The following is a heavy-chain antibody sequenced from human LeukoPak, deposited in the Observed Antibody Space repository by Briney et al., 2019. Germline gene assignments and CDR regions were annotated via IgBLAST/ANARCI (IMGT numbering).Heavy chain of an antibody. J-gene: IGHJ6*03. CDR3: ARAPIVVVPAYYYHYYMDV. Sequence: ASVKVSCKASGYTFTSYDINWVRQSTRQGLEWMGWMNPNSGNTGYAQKFQGRVTMTRNTSISTAYMELSSLRSEDTAVYYCARAPIVVVPAYYYHYYMDVWGKGTTVTVSS. V-gene: IGHV1-8*01. D-gene: IGHD2-2*01. CDR1: GYTFTSYD. CDR2: MNPNSGNT.